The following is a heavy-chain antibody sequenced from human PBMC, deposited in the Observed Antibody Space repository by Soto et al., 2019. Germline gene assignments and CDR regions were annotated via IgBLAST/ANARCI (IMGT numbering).Heavy chain of an antibody. J-gene: IGHJ3*02. V-gene: IGHV4-34*01. CDR3: ARGSGGLDHNTTGTGDDAFDI. CDR2: INHSGST. Sequence: PSETLSLTCAVYGGSFSGYYWIWIRQPPGKGLEWIGEINHSGSTNYNPSLKSRVTISVDTSKNQFSLKLSSVTAADTAVYYCARGSGGLDHNTTGTGDDAFDIWGQGTMVTVS. CDR1: GGSFSGYY. D-gene: IGHD1-1*01.